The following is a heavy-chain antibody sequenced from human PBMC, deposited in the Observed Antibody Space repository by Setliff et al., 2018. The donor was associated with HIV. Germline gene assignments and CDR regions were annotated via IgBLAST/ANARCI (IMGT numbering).Heavy chain of an antibody. CDR2: INDRGNT. V-gene: IGHV4-34*01. CDR3: ARGRHIEATIPLDH. J-gene: IGHJ4*02. D-gene: IGHD5-12*01. CDR1: GGSFSDYY. Sequence: SETLSLTCTVSGGSFSDYYWTWIRQPPNEGLEWIGEINDRGNTNYMPSLRSRVTISVGTSKNQFSLKLTSVTAADSAIYYCARGRHIEATIPLDHWGQGTLVTVS.